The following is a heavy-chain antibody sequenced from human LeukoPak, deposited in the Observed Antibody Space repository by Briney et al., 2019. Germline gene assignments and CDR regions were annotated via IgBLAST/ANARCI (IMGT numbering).Heavy chain of an antibody. D-gene: IGHD6-19*01. Sequence: GTSLRLSCAASGFTVSSNYMSWVRQAPGKGLEWVSVIYSGGSTYYADSVKGRFTISRDNSKNTLYLQMNSLRAEDTAVYYCARDIRYSSGHDAFDIWGQGTMVTVSS. CDR3: ARDIRYSSGHDAFDI. CDR1: GFTVSSNY. V-gene: IGHV3-53*01. J-gene: IGHJ3*02. CDR2: IYSGGST.